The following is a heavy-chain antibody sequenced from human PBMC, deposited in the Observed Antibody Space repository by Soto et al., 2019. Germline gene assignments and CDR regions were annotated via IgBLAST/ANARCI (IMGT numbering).Heavy chain of an antibody. J-gene: IGHJ4*02. CDR1: GGTFSSYA. CDR2: IIPIFGTA. Sequence: QVQLVQSGAEVKKPGSSVKVSCKASGGTFSSYAISWVRQAPGQGLEWMGGIIPIFGTANYAQKFQGRVTITADESTSTAYMELSSLRSEDTAVYSCARARYDYGGNFHYFDYWGQGTLVTVSS. D-gene: IGHD4-17*01. CDR3: ARARYDYGGNFHYFDY. V-gene: IGHV1-69*01.